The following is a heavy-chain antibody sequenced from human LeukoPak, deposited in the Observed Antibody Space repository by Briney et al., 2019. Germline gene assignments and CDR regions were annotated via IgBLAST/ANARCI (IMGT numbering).Heavy chain of an antibody. CDR2: IGYTGDT. D-gene: IGHD3-10*01. J-gene: IGHJ4*02. Sequence: SETLSLTCTVSGGSISSGAYYWSWVRQLPEKGLDWIGYIGYTGDTYYNPSLRSRVTISIDTSKTQFSLRLSSLTAADTAVYYCAREAVYYGSGSYHIDRFDFWGQGTLVTVSS. V-gene: IGHV4-31*03. CDR3: AREAVYYGSGSYHIDRFDF. CDR1: GGSISSGAYY.